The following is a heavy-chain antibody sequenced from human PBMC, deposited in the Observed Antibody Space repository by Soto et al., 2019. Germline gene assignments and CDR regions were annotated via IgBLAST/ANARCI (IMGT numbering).Heavy chain of an antibody. CDR3: ATSGSCSSISCYAFDI. Sequence: QVQLVQSGAEVKKPGASVKVSCKASGYTFTGYYMHWVRQAPGQGLEWMGWINPNSGDTKYAQKFQGWVTMTRDTSISTAYMDLSRLRSDDTAVYYCATSGSCSSISCYAFDIWGQGTMVTVSS. J-gene: IGHJ3*02. V-gene: IGHV1-2*04. D-gene: IGHD2-2*01. CDR2: INPNSGDT. CDR1: GYTFTGYY.